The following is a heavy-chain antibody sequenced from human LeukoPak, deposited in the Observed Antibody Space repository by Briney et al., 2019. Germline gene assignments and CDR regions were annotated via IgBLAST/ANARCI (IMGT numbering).Heavy chain of an antibody. D-gene: IGHD4-23*01. CDR2: INHSGST. CDR1: GGSFSVYY. Sequence: PSETLSLTCAVYGGSFSVYYWSGIRQPPGKGLEGSGEINHSGSTNYNPSLKSRVTISVDTSKNQFSLKLSSVTAADTAVYYCASRPLHSAGGTRYFDYWGQGTLVTVSS. CDR3: ASRPLHSAGGTRYFDY. J-gene: IGHJ4*02. V-gene: IGHV4-34*01.